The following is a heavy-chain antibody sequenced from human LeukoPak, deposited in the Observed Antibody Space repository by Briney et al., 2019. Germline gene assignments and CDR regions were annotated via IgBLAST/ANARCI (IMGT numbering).Heavy chain of an antibody. J-gene: IGHJ4*02. Sequence: GGSLRLSCAASGFTVSSNYMSWVRKAPGKGLEWVSVIYSGGSTYYADSVKGRFTISRDNSKNTLYLQMNSLRAEDTAVYYCAIMVRGVIINRLHDYWGQGTLVTVSS. CDR3: AIMVRGVIINRLHDY. V-gene: IGHV3-53*01. CDR2: IYSGGST. CDR1: GFTVSSNY. D-gene: IGHD3-10*01.